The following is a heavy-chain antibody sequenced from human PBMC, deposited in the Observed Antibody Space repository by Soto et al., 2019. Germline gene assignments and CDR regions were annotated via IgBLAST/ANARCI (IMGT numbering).Heavy chain of an antibody. CDR2: ISSSSSTI. Sequence: GGSLRLSCAASGFTFSSYSMNWVRQAPGKGLEWVSYISSSSSTIYYADSVKGRFTISRDNAKNSLYLQMNSLRDEDTAVYYCAIDYCSGGSCYFAFDIWGQGTMVTVSS. V-gene: IGHV3-48*02. J-gene: IGHJ3*02. D-gene: IGHD2-15*01. CDR3: AIDYCSGGSCYFAFDI. CDR1: GFTFSSYS.